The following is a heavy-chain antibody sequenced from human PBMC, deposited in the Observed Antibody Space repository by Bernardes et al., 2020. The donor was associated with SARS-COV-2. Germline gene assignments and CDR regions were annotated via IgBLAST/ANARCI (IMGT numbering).Heavy chain of an antibody. Sequence: SETLSLTCTVSGGSTSSSAYYWAWLRQPPGKGLEWIGSIYYSGSIYYNPSLKSRVTISVDTSKNSFSLKVRSVTAVDTAVYYCAKTIVGADDAFDLWGQGTMVTVSS. CDR1: GGSTSSSAYY. CDR2: IYYSGSI. V-gene: IGHV4-39*02. CDR3: AKTIVGADDAFDL. J-gene: IGHJ3*01. D-gene: IGHD1-26*01.